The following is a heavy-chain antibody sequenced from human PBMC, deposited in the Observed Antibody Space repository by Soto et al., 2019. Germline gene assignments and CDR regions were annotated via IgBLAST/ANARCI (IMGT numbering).Heavy chain of an antibody. CDR3: ATLPTHIVVVVAATPL. CDR2: INTNTGNP. J-gene: IGHJ4*02. D-gene: IGHD2-15*01. V-gene: IGHV7-4-1*01. CDR1: GYTFTSYA. Sequence: ASVKVSCKASGYTFTSYAMNWVRQAPGQGLEWMGWINTNTGNPTYAQGFTGRFVFSLDTSVSTAYLQICSLKAEDTAVYYCATLPTHIVVVVAATPLWGQGTLVTVSS.